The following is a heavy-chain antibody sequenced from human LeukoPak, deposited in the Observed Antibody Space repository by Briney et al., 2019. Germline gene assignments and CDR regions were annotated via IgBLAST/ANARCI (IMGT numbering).Heavy chain of an antibody. V-gene: IGHV3-23*01. D-gene: IGHD3-3*02. CDR1: GFTFSSYA. CDR3: AKDGGGNFGVVTAYFDY. Sequence: GGSQRLSCAASGFTFSSYAMSWVRQAPGKGLEWVSAISGSGGSTYYADSVKGRFTISRDNSKNTLYLQMNSLRAEDTAVYYCAKDGGGNFGVVTAYFDYWGQGTLVTVSS. J-gene: IGHJ4*02. CDR2: ISGSGGST.